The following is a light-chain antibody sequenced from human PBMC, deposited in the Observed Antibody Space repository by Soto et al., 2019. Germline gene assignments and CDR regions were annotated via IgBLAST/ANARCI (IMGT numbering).Light chain of an antibody. J-gene: IGLJ1*01. CDR1: SSDVGGYNY. Sequence: QSVLTQPRSVSGSPGQSVTISCTGTSSDVGGYNYVSWYQQHPGKAPKLMICDVNKRPSGVPDRFSGSKSGNTDSLTISGLQAEDEADYYCGSYAGSYTLVFGNGTKVTVL. CDR2: DVN. V-gene: IGLV2-11*01. CDR3: GSYAGSYTLV.